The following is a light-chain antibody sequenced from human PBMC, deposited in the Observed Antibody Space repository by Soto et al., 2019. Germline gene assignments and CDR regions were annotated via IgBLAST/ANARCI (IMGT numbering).Light chain of an antibody. V-gene: IGKV3D-15*01. CDR3: QHYFKYDNSPRT. CDR1: QSVSSN. J-gene: IGKJ1*01. Sequence: EIVMTQSPATLSVSPGERATLSCRASQSVSSNLAWYQQKPGQAPRLLIYDAFNRATGIPDRFGGSGSGADFTLTISRLEPEDFAVYYCQHYFKYDNSPRTFGQGTKVDIK. CDR2: DAF.